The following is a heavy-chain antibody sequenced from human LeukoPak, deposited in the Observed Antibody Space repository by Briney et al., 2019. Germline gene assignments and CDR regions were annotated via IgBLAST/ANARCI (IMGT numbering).Heavy chain of an antibody. CDR2: ISYDGSDK. CDR1: GFTFSSYA. V-gene: IGHV3-30*04. J-gene: IGHJ4*02. D-gene: IGHD6-6*01. CDR3: ARDLYSSSSGCDY. Sequence: GGSLRLSCAASGFTFSSYAMYWVRQAPGKGLEWVAVISYDGSDKFYADSVKGRFTISRDSSKNTLYLQMNSLRAEDTAVYFCARDLYSSSSGCDYWGQGTLVTVSS.